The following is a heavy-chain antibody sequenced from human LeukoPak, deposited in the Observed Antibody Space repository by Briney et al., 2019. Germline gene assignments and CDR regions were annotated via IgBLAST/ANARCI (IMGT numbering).Heavy chain of an antibody. J-gene: IGHJ4*02. CDR2: IIPILGIA. V-gene: IGHV1-69*04. Sequence: GASVKVSCKASGGTFSSYAISWVRQAPGQGLKWMGRIIPILGIANYAQKFQGRVTITADKSTSTAYMELSSLRSEDTAVYYCARDLRYSGSYQYYFDYWGQGTLVTVSS. CDR3: ARDLRYSGSYQYYFDY. CDR1: GGTFSSYA. D-gene: IGHD1-26*01.